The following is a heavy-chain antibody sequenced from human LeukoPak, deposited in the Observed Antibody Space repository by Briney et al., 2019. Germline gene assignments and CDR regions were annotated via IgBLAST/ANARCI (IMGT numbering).Heavy chain of an antibody. V-gene: IGHV1-8*01. CDR2: MNANSGNI. J-gene: IGHJ5*02. CDR1: GYTFINND. D-gene: IGHD3-10*01. CDR3: ARGAGTMGRDWFDP. Sequence: ASVKVSCKASGYTFINNDIDWVRQATGQGLEWMGWMNANSGNIGYAQKFQGRVTMTRDISTSTAYMELSSLRSEDTVVYYCARGAGTMGRDWFDPWGQGTLVTVSS.